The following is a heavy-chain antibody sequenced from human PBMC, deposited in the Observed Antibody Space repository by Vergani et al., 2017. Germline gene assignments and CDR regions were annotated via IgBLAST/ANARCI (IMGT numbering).Heavy chain of an antibody. Sequence: QVQLVQSGAEVKKPGASVKVSCKASGYTFTSYYMHWVRQAPGQGLEWMGIINPSGGSTSYAQKFQGRVTMTRDTSTSTVYMELSTLRSEDTAVYYCARDSNEDAFDIWGQGTMVTVSS. D-gene: IGHD1-1*01. V-gene: IGHV1-46*01. CDR1: GYTFTSYY. CDR3: ARDSNEDAFDI. CDR2: INPSGGST. J-gene: IGHJ3*02.